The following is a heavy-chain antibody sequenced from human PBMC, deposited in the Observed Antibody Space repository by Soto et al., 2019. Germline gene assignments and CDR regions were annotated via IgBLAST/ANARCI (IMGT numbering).Heavy chain of an antibody. Sequence: EVQLVESGGGLVTPGGSLVLSCAASGFTLSDAWMAWARQTPGRGPEWVGRIRSKADGGAKEYAASVEGRFTVTRDDSKNMFYLQLSSLKTEDTAVYYCNTFIVEAAELEDYFYGIDVWGQGTTVTVSS. CDR1: GFTLSDAW. J-gene: IGHJ6*02. CDR2: IRSKADGGAK. CDR3: NTFIVEAAELEDYFYGIDV. D-gene: IGHD3-22*01. V-gene: IGHV3-15*01.